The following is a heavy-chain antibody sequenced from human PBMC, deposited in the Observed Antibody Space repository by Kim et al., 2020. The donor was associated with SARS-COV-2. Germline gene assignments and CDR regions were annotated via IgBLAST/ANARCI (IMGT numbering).Heavy chain of an antibody. D-gene: IGHD6-13*01. J-gene: IGHJ5*02. V-gene: IGHV1-69*01. Sequence: QGRVTITADESTSTAYMELSSLRSEDTAVYYCARDFKKLIAAAGKNWFDPWGQGTLVTVSS. CDR3: ARDFKKLIAAAGKNWFDP.